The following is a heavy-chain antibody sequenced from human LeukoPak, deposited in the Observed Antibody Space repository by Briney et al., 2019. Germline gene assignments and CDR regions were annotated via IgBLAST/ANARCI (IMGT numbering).Heavy chain of an antibody. Sequence: GRSLRLSCAASGFIFSSYAMHWVRQAPGKGLEWEAVISYDRSNKYYADSVNGRFAISRDNSKNTLYLQMNSLRGEDTAVYHCASGYCSSTSCFPDYGGQGTLVTVSS. CDR3: ASGYCSSTSCFPDY. V-gene: IGHV3-30*09. J-gene: IGHJ4*02. D-gene: IGHD2-2*03. CDR2: ISYDRSNK. CDR1: GFIFSSYA.